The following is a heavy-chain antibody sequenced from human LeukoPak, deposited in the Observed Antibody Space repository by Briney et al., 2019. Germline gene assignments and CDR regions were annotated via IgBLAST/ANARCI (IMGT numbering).Heavy chain of an antibody. Sequence: PSETLSLTCAVSGGSITSSTWWTWVRQPPEKGLEWIGEVFYSGSTNSNPSLKSRLTMSVDESRHESSLRLTAVTAADTAVYYCASGGLVSRYLDHWGQGALVNVSP. CDR1: GGSITSSTW. CDR2: VFYSGST. V-gene: IGHV4-4*02. D-gene: IGHD3-9*01. CDR3: ASGGLVSRYLDH. J-gene: IGHJ4*02.